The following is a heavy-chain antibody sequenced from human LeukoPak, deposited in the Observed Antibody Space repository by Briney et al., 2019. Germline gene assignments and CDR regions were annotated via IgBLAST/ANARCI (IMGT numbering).Heavy chain of an antibody. D-gene: IGHD2-21*02. CDR2: IHLSGDST. V-gene: IGHV1-46*01. Sequence: ASVKVSCKASGYTFTSYDMHWVRQAPGQGLEWMGIIHLSGDSTSYAQKFQGRVTMTRDTSTSTIYMELSSLRSEDTAVYYCASVLYCGADCYSGRYFFDYWGQGTLVTVSS. J-gene: IGHJ4*02. CDR3: ASVLYCGADCYSGRYFFDY. CDR1: GYTFTSYD.